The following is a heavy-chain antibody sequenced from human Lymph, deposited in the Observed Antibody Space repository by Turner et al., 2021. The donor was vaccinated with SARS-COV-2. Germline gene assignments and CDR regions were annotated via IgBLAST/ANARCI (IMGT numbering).Heavy chain of an antibody. D-gene: IGHD3-3*01. J-gene: IGHJ5*02. CDR3: ARHIKIFGVAGSWFDP. CDR1: GGSISSSSYY. V-gene: IGHV4-39*01. Sequence: QLQLQESGPGLVKPSETLSLTCIVSGGSISSSSYYWGWIRQPPGKGLEWIGSIYYSGSTDYNPSLKSRVTISVDTSKNQFSLKLSSVTAADTAVYYCARHIKIFGVAGSWFDPWGQGTLVTVSS. CDR2: IYYSGST.